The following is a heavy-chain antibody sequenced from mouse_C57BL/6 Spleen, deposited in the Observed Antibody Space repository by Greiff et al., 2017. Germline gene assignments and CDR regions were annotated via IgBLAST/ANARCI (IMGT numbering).Heavy chain of an antibody. J-gene: IGHJ2*01. D-gene: IGHD2-2*01. CDR1: GYAFTNYL. CDR2: INPGSGGT. Sequence: QVQLQQSGAELVRPGTSVKVSCKASGYAFTNYLIEWVKQRPGQGLEWIGVINPGSGGTNYNEKFKGKATLTADKSSSTAYMQLSSLTSEDSAVYFCARWLRREGVDYWGQGTTLTVSS. V-gene: IGHV1-54*01. CDR3: ARWLRREGVDY.